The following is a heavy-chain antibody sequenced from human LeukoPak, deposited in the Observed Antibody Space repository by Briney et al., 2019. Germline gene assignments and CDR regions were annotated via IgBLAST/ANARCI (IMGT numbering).Heavy chain of an antibody. CDR3: ARDRGSGWYDRAFDI. J-gene: IGHJ3*02. D-gene: IGHD6-19*01. CDR1: GYTFTGYY. V-gene: IGHV1-2*02. Sequence: GASVKVSCKASGYTFTGYYMHWVRQAPGQGLEWMGWINPNSGGTKYAQKFQGRVTMTRDTSITTAYMELSSLRSDDTAVYYCARDRGSGWYDRAFDIWGQGTMVTVSS. CDR2: INPNSGGT.